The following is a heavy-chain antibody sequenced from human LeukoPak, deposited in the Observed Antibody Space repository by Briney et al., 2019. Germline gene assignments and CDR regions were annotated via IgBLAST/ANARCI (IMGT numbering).Heavy chain of an antibody. CDR3: ARTYYYDSRDLDY. CDR1: GYTFTSYG. D-gene: IGHD3-22*01. V-gene: IGHV1-18*01. CDR2: ISAYNGNT. Sequence: ASVKVSCKASGYTFTSYGISWVRQAPGQGLEWMGWISAYNGNTNYAQKLQGRVTMTTDTSTRTAYMDLRSLRSDDTAVYYCARTYYYDSRDLDYWGQGTLVTVSS. J-gene: IGHJ4*02.